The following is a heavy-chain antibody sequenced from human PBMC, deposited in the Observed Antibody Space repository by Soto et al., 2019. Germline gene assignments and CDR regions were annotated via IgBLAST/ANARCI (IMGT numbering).Heavy chain of an antibody. Sequence: EVQLLESGGGLVQPGGSLRLSCAISGFIFSSYAMTWVRQAPGKGLEWVSVVSGSGANTYYADSAKGRFTITRDNSKNTLYLQMNSLRAEDTAVYYCAKESPHFDYWGQGTLVTVSS. J-gene: IGHJ4*02. V-gene: IGHV3-23*01. CDR1: GFIFSSYA. CDR3: AKESPHFDY. CDR2: VSGSGANT.